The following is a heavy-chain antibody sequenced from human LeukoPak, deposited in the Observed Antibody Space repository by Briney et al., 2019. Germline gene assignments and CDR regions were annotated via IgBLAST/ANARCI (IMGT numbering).Heavy chain of an antibody. CDR2: IKQDESVK. V-gene: IGHV3-7*01. CDR1: VLKFDNYW. CDR3: ARIGYSSSSFDY. J-gene: IGHJ4*02. D-gene: IGHD6-6*01. Sequence: PGWALRLSCPASVLKFDNYWMSWLGQAPGKGLEWVGNIKQDESVKYYVESVKGRFTISRDNARNSQYLQMNRLRPEDTAVYYCARIGYSSSSFDYWGQGTLVTASS.